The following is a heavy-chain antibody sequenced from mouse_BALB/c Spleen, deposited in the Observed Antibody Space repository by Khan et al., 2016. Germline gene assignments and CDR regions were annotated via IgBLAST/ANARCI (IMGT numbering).Heavy chain of an antibody. CDR1: GFDFSRYW. J-gene: IGHJ3*01. CDR3: ARAGYYGYLAY. CDR2: INPDSYTI. Sequence: VELVESGGGLVHPGGSLKLSCAASGFDFSRYWMSWVRQAPGKGLEWIGEINPDSYTINYTPSLKDKFIISRDNAKNTLYLQMSKVRSEDTALYYCARAGYYGYLAYWGQGTLVTVSA. V-gene: IGHV4-1*02. D-gene: IGHD1-1*01.